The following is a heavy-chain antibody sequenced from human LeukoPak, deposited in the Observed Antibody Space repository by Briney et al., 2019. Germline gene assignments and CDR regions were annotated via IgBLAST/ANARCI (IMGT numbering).Heavy chain of an antibody. CDR3: ARVGGVVYAFDI. Sequence: GGSLRLSCAASGFTFSSYWMHWVRQGPGKGLVWVSRIKRDGSSTSYADSVKGRFTISRDNAKNTLYLQTNSLRAEDTAVYYCARVGGVVYAFDIWGQGTMVTVSS. J-gene: IGHJ3*02. CDR1: GFTFSSYW. D-gene: IGHD3-16*01. V-gene: IGHV3-74*01. CDR2: IKRDGSST.